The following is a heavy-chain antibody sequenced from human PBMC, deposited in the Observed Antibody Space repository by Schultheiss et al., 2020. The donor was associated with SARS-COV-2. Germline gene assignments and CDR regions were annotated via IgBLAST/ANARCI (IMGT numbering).Heavy chain of an antibody. CDR2: IYHSGST. J-gene: IGHJ6*02. D-gene: IGHD5-18*01. CDR3: ARIRGYSYGPNYYYYGMDV. CDR1: GGSISSYY. V-gene: IGHV4-4*07. Sequence: SETLSLTCTVSGGSISSYYWSWIRQPAGKGLEWIGSIYHSGSTNYNPSLKSRVTISVDTSKNQFSLKLSSVTAADTAVYYCARIRGYSYGPNYYYYGMDVWGQGTTVTVSS.